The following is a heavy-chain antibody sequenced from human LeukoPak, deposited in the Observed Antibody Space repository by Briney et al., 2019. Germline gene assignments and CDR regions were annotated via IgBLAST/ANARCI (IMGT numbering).Heavy chain of an antibody. CDR2: INTNTGNP. V-gene: IGHV7-4-1*02. Sequence: ASVKVSCKASGYTFTSYATNWVRQAPGQGLEWMGWINTNTGNPTYAQGFTGRFVFSLGTSVSTSYLQISSLKAEDTAVYYCARVGVGATPAFDIWGQGTMVTVSS. D-gene: IGHD1-26*01. CDR3: ARVGVGATPAFDI. CDR1: GYTFTSYA. J-gene: IGHJ3*02.